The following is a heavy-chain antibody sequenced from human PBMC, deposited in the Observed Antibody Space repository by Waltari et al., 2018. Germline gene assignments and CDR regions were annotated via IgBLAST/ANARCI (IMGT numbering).Heavy chain of an antibody. CDR2: TKQDESRN. J-gene: IGHJ2*01. D-gene: IGHD2-8*02. CDR1: GFTFSSYW. CDR3: ARSGGIWWLDL. V-gene: IGHV3-7*01. Sequence: EMQLVESGGGLVQPGESLRLSCAASGFTFSSYWMAWVRQAPGKGLEWVANTKQDESRNFYAGSVRGRFTVSTDNAKSSLYLEMNSLRVEDTAVYYCARSGGIWWLDLWGRGTLVTVSS.